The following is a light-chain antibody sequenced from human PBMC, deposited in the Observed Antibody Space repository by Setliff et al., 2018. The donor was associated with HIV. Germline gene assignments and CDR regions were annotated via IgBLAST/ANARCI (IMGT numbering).Light chain of an antibody. CDR2: DGS. Sequence: QSMRTPPASVSGSPGPSITISCTGTSSDLGSYHLFSWYQHHPGKAPKLMIYDGSQRPSGVSTRFSGSTSGDTASLTIAGLQAEDEADYYCFSHVAGSHYVFGTGTKVTV. CDR1: SSDLGSYHL. CDR3: FSHVAGSHYV. V-gene: IGLV2-23*01. J-gene: IGLJ1*01.